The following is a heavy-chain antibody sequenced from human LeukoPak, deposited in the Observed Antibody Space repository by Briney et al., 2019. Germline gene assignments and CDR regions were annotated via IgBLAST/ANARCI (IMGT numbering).Heavy chain of an antibody. D-gene: IGHD3-22*01. J-gene: IGHJ4*02. CDR2: ISAYNGNT. V-gene: IGHV1-18*01. Sequence: ASVKVSCKASGYTFTSYGISWVRQAPGQGLEWMGWISAYNGNTNYAQRLQGRVTMTTDTSTSTAYMELRSLRSDDTAVYYCARDHKDYYDSSGYPYFDYWGQGPLVTVSS. CDR3: ARDHKDYYDSSGYPYFDY. CDR1: GYTFTSYG.